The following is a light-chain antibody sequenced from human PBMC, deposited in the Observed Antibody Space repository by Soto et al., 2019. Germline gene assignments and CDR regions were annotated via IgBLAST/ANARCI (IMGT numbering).Light chain of an antibody. J-gene: IGLJ1*01. CDR1: SSDVGGYNY. CDR2: EVS. CDR3: SSYTSSSTGYV. Sequence: QSVLTQPASVSGSPGQSITISCTGTSSDVGGYNYVSWYQQHPGKAPKLMIYEVSNRPSGVSNRFSGSKSGNTASLTISGLRAEDEADYYCSSYTSSSTGYVFGTGTKLTVL. V-gene: IGLV2-14*01.